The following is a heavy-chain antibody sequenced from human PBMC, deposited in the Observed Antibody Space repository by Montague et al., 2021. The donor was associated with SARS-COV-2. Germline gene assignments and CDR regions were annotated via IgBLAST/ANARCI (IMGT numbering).Heavy chain of an antibody. CDR2: TYYRSEWYM. CDR1: GDSVSRDSVA. CDR3: ARVEYYGFWSGQYDTRYYFYGMDV. J-gene: IGHJ6*02. Sequence: CAISGDSVSRDSVAWNWIRQSPSRGLEWLGRTYYRSEWYMDYALSLNSRMTINPDTSKNEFSLHLNSVTPDDTAVYYCARVEYYGFWSGQYDTRYYFYGMDVWGQGTTVAVSS. V-gene: IGHV6-1*01. D-gene: IGHD3-3*01.